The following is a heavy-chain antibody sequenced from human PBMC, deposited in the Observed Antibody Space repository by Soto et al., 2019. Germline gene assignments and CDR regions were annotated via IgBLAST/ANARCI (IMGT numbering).Heavy chain of an antibody. CDR2: IIPFFGTA. D-gene: IGHD3-22*01. CDR3: ARMGDYYDSSGYYGY. CDR1: GGTFSSYA. Sequence: SVKVSCKASGGTFSSYAISWVRQAPGRGLEWMGGIIPFFGTANYAQKFQGRVTITADESTSTAYMELSSLRSEDTAVYYCARMGDYYDSSGYYGYWGQGPLVTVSS. J-gene: IGHJ4*02. V-gene: IGHV1-69*13.